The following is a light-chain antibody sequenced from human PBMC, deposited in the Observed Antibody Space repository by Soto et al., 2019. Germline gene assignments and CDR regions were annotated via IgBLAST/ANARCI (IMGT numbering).Light chain of an antibody. V-gene: IGKV3-15*01. Sequence: EVVVTQSPATLSVSPGDTAKLSCRASQSIGSKLGWYQQKPGQAPRLLIYVASTRATGIPARFSGSGSGTEFTLTISSLQSEDLAVYYCQQYDKWTLITFGQGTRLEIK. CDR3: QQYDKWTLIT. CDR2: VAS. CDR1: QSIGSK. J-gene: IGKJ5*01.